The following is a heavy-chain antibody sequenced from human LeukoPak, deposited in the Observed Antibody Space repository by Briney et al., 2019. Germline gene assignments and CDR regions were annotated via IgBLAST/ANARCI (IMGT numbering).Heavy chain of an antibody. Sequence: SVTVSCKAYGGTFSSYSISWVRQAPGHGLEWMGGIIPILGTAKHAQQIQGRVTISANECTSTAYMEVSSLGSEGAGVYCCASRGGGSGYDDAVDIWGKGTMVTVSS. J-gene: IGHJ3*02. CDR3: ASRGGGSGYDDAVDI. CDR1: GGTFSSYS. V-gene: IGHV1-69*01. D-gene: IGHD5-12*01. CDR2: IIPILGTA.